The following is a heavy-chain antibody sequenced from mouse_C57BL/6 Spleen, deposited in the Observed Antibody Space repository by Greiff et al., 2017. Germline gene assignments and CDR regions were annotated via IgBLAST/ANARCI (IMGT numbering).Heavy chain of an antibody. D-gene: IGHD1-1*01. CDR1: GYTFTSYW. J-gene: IGHJ1*03. Sequence: VKLMESGAELVMPGASVKLSCKASGYTFTSYWMHWVKQRPGQGLEWIGEIDPSDSYTNYNQKFKGKSTLTVDKSSSTAYMQLSSLTSEDSAVYYCARPYYGSSYWYFDVWGTGTTVTVSS. CDR3: ARPYYGSSYWYFDV. CDR2: IDPSDSYT. V-gene: IGHV1-69*01.